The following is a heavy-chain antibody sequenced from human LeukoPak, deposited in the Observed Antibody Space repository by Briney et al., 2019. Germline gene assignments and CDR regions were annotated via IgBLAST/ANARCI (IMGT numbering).Heavy chain of an antibody. J-gene: IGHJ4*02. CDR1: GYTLIGFY. D-gene: IGHD6-19*01. V-gene: IGHV1-2*02. CDR3: ATDMDRGQWLVRPYN. Sequence: ASVKVSCKASGYTLIGFYMHWVRQAPGKGLEWMGWIDPKGGGTNYAQKFQGRVTMTGDTSTSTAYMDLRSLKSDDTAVYYCATDMDRGQWLVRPYNWGQGALVTVSS. CDR2: IDPKGGGT.